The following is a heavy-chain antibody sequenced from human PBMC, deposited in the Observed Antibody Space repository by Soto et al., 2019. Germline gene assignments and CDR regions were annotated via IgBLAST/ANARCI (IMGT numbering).Heavy chain of an antibody. V-gene: IGHV3-30*18. J-gene: IGHJ4*02. D-gene: IGHD2-2*01. CDR1: GFTFSSYG. CDR3: AKGSHIVVVPAAMLRLDY. Sequence: GGSLRLSCAASGFTFSSYGMHWVRQAPGKGLEWVAVISYDGSNKYYADSVKGRFTISRDNSKNTLYLQMNSLRAEDTAVYYCAKGSHIVVVPAAMLRLDYWGQGTLVTVSS. CDR2: ISYDGSNK.